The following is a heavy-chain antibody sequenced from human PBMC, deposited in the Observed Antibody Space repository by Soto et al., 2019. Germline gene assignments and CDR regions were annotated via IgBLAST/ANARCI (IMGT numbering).Heavy chain of an antibody. CDR1: GFTFSSYA. CDR2: ISGSGGST. CDR3: AKDLRFLEWSLYNWFDP. D-gene: IGHD3-3*01. Sequence: LRLSCAASGFTFSSYAMSWVRQAPGKGLEWVSAISGSGGSTYYADSVKGRFTISRDNSKNTLYLQMNSLRAEDTAVYYCAKDLRFLEWSLYNWFDPWRQGTGVTVP. V-gene: IGHV3-23*01. J-gene: IGHJ5*02.